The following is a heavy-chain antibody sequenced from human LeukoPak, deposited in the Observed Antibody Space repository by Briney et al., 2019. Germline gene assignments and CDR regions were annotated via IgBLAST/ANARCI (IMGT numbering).Heavy chain of an antibody. J-gene: IGHJ4*02. V-gene: IGHV3-21*01. D-gene: IGHD3-22*01. CDR1: GFTFSSYA. CDR3: ARDSDSSGHYYMDYFDY. CDR2: ISSSSRGI. Sequence: GGSLRLSCAASGFTFSSYAMSWVRQAPGKGLEWVSSISSSSRGINYADSVKGRFTISRDNAWNSLYLQMNSLRAEDTAVYYCARDSDSSGHYYMDYFDYWAREPWSPSPQ.